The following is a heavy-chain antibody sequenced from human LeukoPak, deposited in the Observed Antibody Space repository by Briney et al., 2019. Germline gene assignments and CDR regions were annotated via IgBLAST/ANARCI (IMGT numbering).Heavy chain of an antibody. Sequence: GGSLRLSCAASGFTFSSYSMNWVRQAPGKGLEWVSYISSSSSTIYYADSVKGRFTISRDNAKNSLYLQMNSLRAEDTAVYYCARDSGYLLIDYWGQGTLVTVSS. CDR2: ISSSSSTI. D-gene: IGHD5-12*01. V-gene: IGHV3-48*01. CDR1: GFTFSSYS. J-gene: IGHJ4*02. CDR3: ARDSGYLLIDY.